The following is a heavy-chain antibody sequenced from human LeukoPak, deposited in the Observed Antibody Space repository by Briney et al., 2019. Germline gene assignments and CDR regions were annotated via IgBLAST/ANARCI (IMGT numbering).Heavy chain of an antibody. CDR1: GYTFTGYY. D-gene: IGHD3-10*01. CDR3: ARVMVRGVNPTYYFDY. CDR2: INPNSGGT. J-gene: IGHJ4*02. V-gene: IGHV1-2*02. Sequence: WASVKVSCKASGYTFTGYYMHWVRQAPGQGLEWMGWINPNSGGTNYAQKFQGRVTMTRDTSISTAYMELSRLRSDDTAVYYCARVMVRGVNPTYYFDYWGQGTLVTVSS.